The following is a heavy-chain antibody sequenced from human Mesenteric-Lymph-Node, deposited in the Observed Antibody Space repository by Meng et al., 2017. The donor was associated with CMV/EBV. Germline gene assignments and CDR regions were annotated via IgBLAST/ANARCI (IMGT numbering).Heavy chain of an antibody. CDR1: GGSFSGYY. D-gene: IGHD4-23*01. J-gene: IGHJ4*02. Sequence: QVQLQQWGAGLLKPSEPLSLTCAVYGGSFSGYYWSWIRQPPGKGLEWIGEINLSGSTNYNPSLKSRVTISVDTSKNQFSLKLSSVTAADTAVYYCARHQRWLKSEGGFNYWGQGTLVTVSS. CDR2: INLSGST. CDR3: ARHQRWLKSEGGFNY. V-gene: IGHV4-34*01.